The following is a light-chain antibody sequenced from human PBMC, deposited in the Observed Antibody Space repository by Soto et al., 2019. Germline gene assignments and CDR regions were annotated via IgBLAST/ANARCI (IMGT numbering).Light chain of an antibody. CDR1: SSNIGAGYD. Sequence: QSVLTQPPSVSGAPGQRVTISCTGSSSNIGAGYDVHWYQQVPGTAPKLLIFANSNRPSGVPDRFSGSKSRTSASLAITGLQAEDEADYYCQSYDSSLSGWVFGGGTKVTVL. CDR3: QSYDSSLSGWV. V-gene: IGLV1-40*01. CDR2: ANS. J-gene: IGLJ3*02.